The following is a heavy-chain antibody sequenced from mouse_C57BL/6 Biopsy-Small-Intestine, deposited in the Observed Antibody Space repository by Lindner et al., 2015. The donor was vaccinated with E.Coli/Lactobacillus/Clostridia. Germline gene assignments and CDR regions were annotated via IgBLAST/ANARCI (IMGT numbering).Heavy chain of an antibody. CDR1: GYTFTGFH. CDR2: INPANGAT. V-gene: IGHV1-74*01. Sequence: SVKVSCKASGYTFTGFHIHWVRQAAGQGLEWLGRINPANGATNYGQKFEGRVTLTRDTSITTAYMELSRLRSDDTAVYYCASRYIDLWGRGTLVTVSS. CDR3: ASRYIDL. J-gene: IGHJ1*01.